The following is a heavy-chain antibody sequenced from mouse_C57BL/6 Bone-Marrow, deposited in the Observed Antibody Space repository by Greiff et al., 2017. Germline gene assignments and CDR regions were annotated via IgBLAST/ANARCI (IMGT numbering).Heavy chain of an antibody. CDR2: ISGGGGNT. V-gene: IGHV5-9*01. CDR3: ARHVITTFFDY. D-gene: IGHD2-4*01. J-gene: IGHJ2*01. Sequence: DVKLVESGGGLVKPGGSLKLSCAASGFTFSSYTMSWVRQTPEKRLEWVATISGGGGNTYYPDSVKGRFTISRDNAKSTLYLQMSSLRSEDTALYYCARHVITTFFDYWGQGTTLTVSS. CDR1: GFTFSSYT.